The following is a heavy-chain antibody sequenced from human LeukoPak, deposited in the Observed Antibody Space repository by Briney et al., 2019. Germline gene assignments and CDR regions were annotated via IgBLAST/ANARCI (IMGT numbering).Heavy chain of an antibody. CDR2: IYYSGST. J-gene: IGHJ3*02. Sequence: PSETLSLTCTVSGGSISSYYWSWIRQPPGKGLEWIGYIYYSGSTNYNPSLKSRVTISVDTSKNQFSLKLSSVTAADTAVYYCARAGGVPAAFDIWGQGTMVTVSS. CDR1: GGSISSYY. D-gene: IGHD3-10*01. V-gene: IGHV4-59*01. CDR3: ARAGGVPAAFDI.